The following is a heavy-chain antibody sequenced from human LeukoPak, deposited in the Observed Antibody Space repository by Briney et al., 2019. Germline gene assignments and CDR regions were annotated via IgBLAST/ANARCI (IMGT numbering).Heavy chain of an antibody. V-gene: IGHV4-34*01. J-gene: IGHJ4*02. Sequence: SETLSLTCAVYGGSFSGYHWSWIRQPPGKGLEWIGEINHSGSTNYNPSLKSRVTISVDTSKNQFSLKLSSVTAADTAVYYCARDNYDWGQGTLVTVSS. D-gene: IGHD4-11*01. CDR2: INHSGST. CDR3: ARDNYD. CDR1: GGSFSGYH.